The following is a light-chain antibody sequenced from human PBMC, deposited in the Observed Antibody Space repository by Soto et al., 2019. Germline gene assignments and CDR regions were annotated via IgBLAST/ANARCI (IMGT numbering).Light chain of an antibody. CDR2: DVS. Sequence: QSALTQPASVSGSPGQSITFSCTGTSNDIGGYNYVSWYQQHPGKAPKLMIFDVSNRPSGVSYRFSGSKSGNTASLTISGLQDEDEADYYCSSYTCSRTQLFDGGTKLKVL. CDR3: SSYTCSRTQL. CDR1: SNDIGGYNY. V-gene: IGLV2-14*01. J-gene: IGLJ2*01.